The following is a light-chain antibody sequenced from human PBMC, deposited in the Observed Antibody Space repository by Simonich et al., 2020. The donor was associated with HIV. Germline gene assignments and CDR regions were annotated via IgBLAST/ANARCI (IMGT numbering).Light chain of an antibody. CDR1: QSVLYSSNNKNY. V-gene: IGKV4-1*01. CDR3: QQYYSSPFT. CDR2: WAS. Sequence: DIVMTQSPDSLAVSLGERAPINCKSSQSVLYSSNNKNYLAWYQQKPVQPPKLLIYWASTRESGVPDRFSGSGAGTDFTLTISSLQAEDVAVYYCQQYYSSPFTFGPGTKVDIK. J-gene: IGKJ3*01.